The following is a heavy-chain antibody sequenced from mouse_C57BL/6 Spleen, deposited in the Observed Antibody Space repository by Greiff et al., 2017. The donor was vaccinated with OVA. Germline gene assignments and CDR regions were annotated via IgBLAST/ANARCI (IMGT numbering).Heavy chain of an antibody. J-gene: IGHJ2*01. CDR3: ARGGFTTVVAPYFDY. D-gene: IGHD1-1*01. V-gene: IGHV1-26*01. Sequence: VQLQQSGPELVKPGASVKISCKASGYTFTDYYMNWVKQSHGKSLEWIGDINPNNGGTSYNQKFKGKATLTVDKSSSTAYMELRSLTSEDSAVYYCARGGFTTVVAPYFDYWGQGTTLTVSS. CDR2: INPNNGGT. CDR1: GYTFTDYY.